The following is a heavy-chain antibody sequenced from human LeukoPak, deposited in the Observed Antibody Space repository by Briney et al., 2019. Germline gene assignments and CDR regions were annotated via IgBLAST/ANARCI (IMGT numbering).Heavy chain of an antibody. J-gene: IGHJ4*02. CDR1: GASINSYR. CDR3: TTGYYDPFDC. D-gene: IGHD3-22*01. Sequence: AETLTLTCNVSGASINSYRWNWIRQPPGKGLECILYISYDGKNIYNPSLKRRLTQLLDTSKKQFSLTPNSVTAPDTASYYFTTGYYDPFDCWGQGTLVTVTS. CDR2: ISYDGKN. V-gene: IGHV4-59*01.